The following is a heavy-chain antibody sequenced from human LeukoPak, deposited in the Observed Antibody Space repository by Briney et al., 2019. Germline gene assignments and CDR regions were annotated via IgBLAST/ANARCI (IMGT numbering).Heavy chain of an antibody. CDR1: GFTFSSYW. J-gene: IGHJ3*02. CDR2: IKQDGIEK. D-gene: IGHD4-17*01. Sequence: GGSLRLSCAASGFTFSSYWMSWVRQAPGQGLEWVANIKQDGIEKYYVYSVKCRFTISRDNAKHSLYLQMNSLRAEDTAVYYCSRYATVFDAFDIWGQGTMVTVSS. CDR3: SRYATVFDAFDI. V-gene: IGHV3-7*01.